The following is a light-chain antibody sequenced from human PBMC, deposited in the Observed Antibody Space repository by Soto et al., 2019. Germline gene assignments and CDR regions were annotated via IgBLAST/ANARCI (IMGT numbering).Light chain of an antibody. J-gene: IGLJ1*01. Sequence: QSVLTQPASVSGSPGQSITISCTGTSSDVGSYNLVSWYQQHPGKAPKLMIYEGSKRPSGVSNHVSGSKSGNTASLTISGLQAEDEADYYCCSYAGIYVFGTGTKLTVL. CDR2: EGS. CDR1: SSDVGSYNL. CDR3: CSYAGIYV. V-gene: IGLV2-23*01.